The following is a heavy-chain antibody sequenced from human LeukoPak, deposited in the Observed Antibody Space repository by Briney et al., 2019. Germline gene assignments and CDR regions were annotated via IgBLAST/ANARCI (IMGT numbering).Heavy chain of an antibody. D-gene: IGHD3-3*01. J-gene: IGHJ6*02. CDR1: GFTFSSYW. CDR3: ARDNDDFWSGYYTGCMDV. V-gene: IGHV3-7*01. Sequence: PGGSLRLSCAASGFTFSSYWMSWVRQAPGKGLEWVANIKQDGSEKYYVDSVKGRFTISRDNAKNSLYLQMNSLRAEDTAVYYCARDNDDFWSGYYTGCMDVWGQGTTVTVSS. CDR2: IKQDGSEK.